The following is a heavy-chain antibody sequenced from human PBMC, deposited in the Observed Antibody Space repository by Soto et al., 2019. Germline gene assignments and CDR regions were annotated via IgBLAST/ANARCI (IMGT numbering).Heavy chain of an antibody. CDR2: IIPIFGTA. CDR1: GGTFSSYA. V-gene: IGHV1-69*01. D-gene: IGHD3-22*01. J-gene: IGHJ4*02. Sequence: QVQLVQSGAEVKKPGSSVKVSCKASGGTFSSYAISWVRQAPGQGLEWMGGIIPIFGTANYAQKFQGRVTITADESTSTAYRELSSLRSEDTAVYYCARGADYYDRSPGHYFDYWGQGTLVTVS. CDR3: ARGADYYDRSPGHYFDY.